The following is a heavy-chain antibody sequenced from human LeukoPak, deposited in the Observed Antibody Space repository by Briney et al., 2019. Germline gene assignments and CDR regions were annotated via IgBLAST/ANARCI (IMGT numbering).Heavy chain of an antibody. CDR1: GFTFSSYS. J-gene: IGHJ4*02. CDR2: ISSSSSII. Sequence: GGSLRLSCAASGFTFSSYSMNWVRQAPGKGLEWVSYISSSSSIIYYADSVKGRFTISRDNAKNSLYLQMNSLRAEDTAVYYCARDPALYGSSWYFDYWGQGTLVTVSS. V-gene: IGHV3-48*01. D-gene: IGHD6-13*01. CDR3: ARDPALYGSSWYFDY.